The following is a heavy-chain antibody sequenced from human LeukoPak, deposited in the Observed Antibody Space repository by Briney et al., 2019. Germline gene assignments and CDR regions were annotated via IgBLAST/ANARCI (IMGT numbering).Heavy chain of an antibody. V-gene: IGHV3-74*01. J-gene: IGHJ5*02. CDR2: INSDGSST. Sequence: GGSLRLSCAASGFTVSSNYMSWVRQAPGKGLVWVSRINSDGSSTSYAGSVKGRFTISRDNAKNTLYLQMNSLRAEDTAVYYCACITGTWGNWFDPWGQGTLVTVSS. CDR1: GFTVSSNY. CDR3: ACITGTWGNWFDP. D-gene: IGHD1-7*01.